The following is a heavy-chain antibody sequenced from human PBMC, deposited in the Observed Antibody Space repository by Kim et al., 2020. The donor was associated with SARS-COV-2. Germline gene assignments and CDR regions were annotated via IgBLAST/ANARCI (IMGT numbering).Heavy chain of an antibody. J-gene: IGHJ3*02. Sequence: GGSLRLSCAASGFTFSSYSMNWVRQAPGKGLEWVSSISSSSSYIYYADSVKGRFTISRDNAKNSLYLQMNSLRAEDTAVYYCARGSGSSPAPSDAFDIWGQGTRVTVSS. CDR3: ARGSGSSPAPSDAFDI. CDR2: ISSSSSYI. V-gene: IGHV3-21*01. D-gene: IGHD1-26*01. CDR1: GFTFSSYS.